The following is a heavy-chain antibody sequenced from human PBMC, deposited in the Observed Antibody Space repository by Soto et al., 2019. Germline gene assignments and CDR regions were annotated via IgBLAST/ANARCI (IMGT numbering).Heavy chain of an antibody. D-gene: IGHD2-21*02. CDR3: ARDDSYDAFDI. J-gene: IGHJ3*02. V-gene: IGHV1-3*01. Sequence: QVQLVQSGAEVKKPGATVKVSCKASGYTFTSYAMHWVRQAPGQRLEWMGWINAGNGNTKYSQKFQGRVTITRDTSASTAYMELSSLRSEDTAVYYCARDDSYDAFDIWGQGTMVTVSS. CDR2: INAGNGNT. CDR1: GYTFTSYA.